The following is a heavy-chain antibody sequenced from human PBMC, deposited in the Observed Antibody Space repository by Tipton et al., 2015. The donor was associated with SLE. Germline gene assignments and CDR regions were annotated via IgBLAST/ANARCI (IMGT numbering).Heavy chain of an antibody. V-gene: IGHV4-59*02. D-gene: IGHD1-7*01. CDR1: GGSVTNYY. CDR3: ARMPPGGWNYYFDY. J-gene: IGHJ4*02. CDR2: RYSSGNT. Sequence: PGLVKPSETLSLICTVSGGSVTNYYWSWIRQSPGKKLEWIGYRYSSGNTIPNPSLKSRVTISVDRSGSQFSLSLTSVTAADTAVYYCARMPPGGWNYYFDYWGQGTLVTVSS.